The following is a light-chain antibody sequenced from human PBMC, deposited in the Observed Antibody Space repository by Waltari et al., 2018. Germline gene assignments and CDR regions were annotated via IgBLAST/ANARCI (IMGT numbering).Light chain of an antibody. V-gene: IGKV3-20*01. CDR3: QHYLRLPVT. CDR1: QSVTRA. Sequence: EIVLTQSPGTLSLSPGESAPLPVRTSQSVTRALAWYQQKPGQAPRLLIYGASNRATGIPDMFSGSGSGTDFSLTISSLEPEDFAVYYCQHYLRLPVTFGQGTKVEVK. J-gene: IGKJ1*01. CDR2: GAS.